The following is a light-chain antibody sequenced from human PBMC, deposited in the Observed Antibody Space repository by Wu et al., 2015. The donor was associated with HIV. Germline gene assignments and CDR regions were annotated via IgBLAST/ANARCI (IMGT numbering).Light chain of an antibody. CDR2: DAS. CDR1: XSLSSY. CDR3: QQRSNWPPVFT. J-gene: IGKJ3*01. V-gene: IGKV3-11*01. Sequence: TLXCRASXSLSSYLALVPTENLGPGVPRLLIYDASNRATGIPARFSGSGSGTDFTLTISSLEPEDFAVYYCQQRSNWPPVFTFGPGTKVDIK.